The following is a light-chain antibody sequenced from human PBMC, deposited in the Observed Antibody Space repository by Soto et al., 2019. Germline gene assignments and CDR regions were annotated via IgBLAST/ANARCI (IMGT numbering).Light chain of an antibody. Sequence: EIVLTQSPGTLSLSPGERATLSCRASQSVSSSSLAWYQQKPGQAPRLLIYGASSRATGIPDRFSGGGSGPDFSLTISRLEPEDFAVYYCHQYGSSPWTFGKGTRWNSN. J-gene: IGKJ1*01. CDR3: HQYGSSPWT. CDR1: QSVSSSS. V-gene: IGKV3-20*01. CDR2: GAS.